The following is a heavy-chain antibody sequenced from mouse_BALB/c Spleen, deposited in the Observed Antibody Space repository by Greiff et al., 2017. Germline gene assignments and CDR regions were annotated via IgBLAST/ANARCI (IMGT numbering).Heavy chain of an antibody. CDR2: IRLKSNNYAT. J-gene: IGHJ1*01. V-gene: IGHV6-6*02. Sequence: EVNVVESGGGLVQPGGSMKLSCVASGFTFSNYWMNWVRQSPEKGLEWVAEIRLKSNNYATHYAESVKGRFTISRDDSKSSVYLQMNNLRAEDTGIYYCTRRGALLRLRENWYFDVWGAGTTVTVSS. D-gene: IGHD1-2*01. CDR1: GFTFSNYW. CDR3: TRRGALLRLRENWYFDV.